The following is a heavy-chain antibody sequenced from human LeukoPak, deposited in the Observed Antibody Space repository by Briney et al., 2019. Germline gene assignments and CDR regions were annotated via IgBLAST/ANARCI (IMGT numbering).Heavy chain of an antibody. CDR2: IYSGGVT. Sequence: GGSLRLSCVVSGFSVSSNYMSWVRQAPGKGLEWVSIIYSGGVTYHADSVKGRFTISRDDSKNTLYLQMNRLRAEDTALYYCARDLGYYDSSGLPDDAFDIWGQGTMVTVSS. D-gene: IGHD3-22*01. V-gene: IGHV3-66*01. CDR1: GFSVSSNY. J-gene: IGHJ3*02. CDR3: ARDLGYYDSSGLPDDAFDI.